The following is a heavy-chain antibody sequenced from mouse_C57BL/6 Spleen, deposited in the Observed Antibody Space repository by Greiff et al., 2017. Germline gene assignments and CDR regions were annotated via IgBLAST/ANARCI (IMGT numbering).Heavy chain of an antibody. Sequence: QVQLQQSGAELARPGASVKMSCKASGYTFTSYTMHWVKQRPGQGLEWIGYINPSSGYTKYNQKFKDKATLTADKSSSTAYMQLSSLTAEEAAVYYGSDEGSDYSRCFDYWGQGTTLTVSS. D-gene: IGHD2-13*01. CDR1: GYTFTSYT. CDR3: SDEGSDYSRCFDY. J-gene: IGHJ2*01. V-gene: IGHV1-4*01. CDR2: INPSSGYT.